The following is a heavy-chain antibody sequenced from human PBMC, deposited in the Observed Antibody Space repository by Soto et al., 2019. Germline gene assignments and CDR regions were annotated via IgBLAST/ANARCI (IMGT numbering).Heavy chain of an antibody. J-gene: IGHJ4*02. CDR1: GGTFGSYA. CDR2: IIPILPTT. Sequence: QVQLVQSGAEVKKPGSSVKVSCKASGGTFGSYAISWVRQAPGQGLEWMGVIIPILPTTNSAQKFQGRVTITADESTTTAYMELSSLRSEDKALYYCERDAAGYCSGGSCYADWGQGTLVTVSS. V-gene: IGHV1-69*12. CDR3: ERDAAGYCSGGSCYAD. D-gene: IGHD2-15*01.